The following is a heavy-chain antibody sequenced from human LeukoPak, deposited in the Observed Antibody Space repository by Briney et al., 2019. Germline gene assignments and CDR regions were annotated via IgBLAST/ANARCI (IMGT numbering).Heavy chain of an antibody. V-gene: IGHV3-23*01. CDR2: ISDSGGRT. D-gene: IGHD3-22*01. CDR1: GFTFSSYA. J-gene: IGHJ1*01. Sequence: GGSLRLSCAASGFTFSSYAMSWVRQAPGKGLEWVASISDSGGRTYHADSVKGRFTISRDNSKNTLYLQMNSLRAEDTAVYYCAKGPRPTMIVATTRPKYFQHWGQGTRVTVSS. CDR3: AKGPRPTMIVATTRPKYFQH.